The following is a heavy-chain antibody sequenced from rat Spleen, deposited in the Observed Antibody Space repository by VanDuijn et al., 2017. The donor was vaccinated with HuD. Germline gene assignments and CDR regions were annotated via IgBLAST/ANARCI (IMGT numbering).Heavy chain of an antibody. CDR2: ISYDGSST. Sequence: EVQLVESDGGLVQPGRSLKLSCVASGFTFSDFYMAWVCQAPTKGLEWVATISYDGSSTYYRDSVKGRFTISRDNAINTLYLQMDSLRSEDTATYYCGRHAGYYSGDYVMDAWGQGASVTVSS. D-gene: IGHD1-1*01. CDR1: GFTFSDFY. CDR3: GRHAGYYSGDYVMDA. V-gene: IGHV5-29*01. J-gene: IGHJ4*01.